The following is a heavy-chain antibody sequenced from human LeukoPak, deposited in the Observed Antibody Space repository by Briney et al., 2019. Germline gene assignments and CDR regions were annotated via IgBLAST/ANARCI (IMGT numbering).Heavy chain of an antibody. CDR3: ARNGIGGAFDI. CDR2: INSDGSSP. V-gene: IGHV3-74*01. Sequence: GGSLRLSCAASGFTFSSYWMHWVHQAPGKGLVWVSRINSDGSSPSYADSVKGRFTISRDNAKNTVYLQMNSLRAEDTAIYYCARNGIGGAFDIWGQGTMVTVSS. CDR1: GFTFSSYW. J-gene: IGHJ3*02. D-gene: IGHD1-1*01.